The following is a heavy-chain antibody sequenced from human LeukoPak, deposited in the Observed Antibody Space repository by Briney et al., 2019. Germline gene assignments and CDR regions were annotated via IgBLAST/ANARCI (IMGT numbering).Heavy chain of an antibody. Sequence: GGSLRLSCAASGFTVSSNYMTWVRQAPGKGLEWVSDIYSGGSTYYADSVKGRFTISRDNSRNTLYLQMNSLRAEDTAVYYCARIVAGGAFDIWGQGTMVTVSS. CDR3: ARIVAGGAFDI. CDR1: GFTVSSNY. V-gene: IGHV3-66*01. CDR2: IYSGGST. J-gene: IGHJ3*02. D-gene: IGHD1-26*01.